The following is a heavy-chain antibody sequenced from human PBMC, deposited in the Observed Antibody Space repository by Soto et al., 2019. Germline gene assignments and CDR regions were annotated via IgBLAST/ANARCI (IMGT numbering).Heavy chain of an antibody. Sequence: QVQLVESGGGVVQPGRSLRLSCAASGFMFSVYGMHWVRQAPGKGPEWVAVISSDGRSDFYAYPVKGRFTISRDNPQSMLSHPMDTRRPDDTAIDYSATSIDTRSSISGRGRAAARDYWDQATVVTGPS. V-gene: IGHV3-30*03. CDR2: ISSDGRSD. J-gene: IGHJ4*02. CDR1: GFMFSVYG. D-gene: IGHD1-26*01. CDR3: ATSIDTRSSISGRGRAAARDY.